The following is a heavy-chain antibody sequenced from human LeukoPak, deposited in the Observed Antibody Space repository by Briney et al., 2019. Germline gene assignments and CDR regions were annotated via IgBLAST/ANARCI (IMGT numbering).Heavy chain of an antibody. D-gene: IGHD2-2*01. CDR3: ARGRGGSTRNYYYMDV. J-gene: IGHJ6*03. CDR1: GYTFTSYY. V-gene: IGHV1-46*01. Sequence: ASVKVSCKASGYTFTSYYMHWVRQAPGQGLEWMGIINPSGGSTSYAQKFQGRVIMTRDMSTSTVYMELSSLRSEDTAVYYCARGRGGSTRNYYYMDVWGKGTTVTVSS. CDR2: INPSGGST.